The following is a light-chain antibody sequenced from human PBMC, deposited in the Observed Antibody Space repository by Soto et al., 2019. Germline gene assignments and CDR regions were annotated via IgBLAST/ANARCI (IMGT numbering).Light chain of an antibody. CDR3: QQADSLPIP. J-gene: IGKJ5*01. CDR1: QDISNY. V-gene: IGKV1-33*01. Sequence: DIQMTQSPSSLSASVGDRVTITCRASQDISNYLNWYQQRPGKAPKLLIYDASNLERGVPSRFSGTRSGTHFTFASTSLQPEDVATYYCQQADSLPIPFGQGTRLEI. CDR2: DAS.